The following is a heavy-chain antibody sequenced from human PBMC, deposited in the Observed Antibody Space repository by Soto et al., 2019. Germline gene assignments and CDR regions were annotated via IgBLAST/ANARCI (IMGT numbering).Heavy chain of an antibody. CDR2: INPNSGAT. J-gene: IGHJ5*02. CDR1: GYTFTGYF. D-gene: IGHD3-3*01. CDR3: ARGGGTILAPLP. V-gene: IGHV1-2*02. Sequence: GASVKVSCKAFGYTFTGYFMHWVRQAPGQGLEWLGWINPNSGATKYARKFQGRVTLTRDTSINTAYMEMSMLRSDDTAVYYCARGGGTILAPLPWGQGTLVTVSS.